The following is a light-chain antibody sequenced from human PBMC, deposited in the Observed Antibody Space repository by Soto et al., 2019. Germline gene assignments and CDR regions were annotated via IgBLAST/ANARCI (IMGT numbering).Light chain of an antibody. J-gene: IGLJ2*01. CDR3: SSYTSSSTYVV. V-gene: IGLV2-14*01. CDR1: SSDVGGYNY. Sequence: QLVLTQPASVSGSPGQSITISCTGTSSDVGGYNYVSWYQQHPGKAPKLMIYDVSNRPSGVSNRFSGSKSGNTASLTISGLQAEDEADHYCSSYTSSSTYVVFGGGTKLTVL. CDR2: DVS.